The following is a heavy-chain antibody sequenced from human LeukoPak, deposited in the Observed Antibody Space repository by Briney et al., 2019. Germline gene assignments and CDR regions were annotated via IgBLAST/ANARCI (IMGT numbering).Heavy chain of an antibody. CDR3: ASNDGRIRFLEFY. CDR1: GGSISSGGYY. V-gene: IGHV4-31*03. D-gene: IGHD3-3*01. Sequence: SETLSLTCTVSGGSISSGGYYWSWIRQHPGKGLEWIGHIYYSGDTYYNPSLQSRVTISLDTTKNQFSLNLNSVTAADTAVYYCASNDGRIRFLEFYWGQGTLITVSS. J-gene: IGHJ4*02. CDR2: IYYSGDT.